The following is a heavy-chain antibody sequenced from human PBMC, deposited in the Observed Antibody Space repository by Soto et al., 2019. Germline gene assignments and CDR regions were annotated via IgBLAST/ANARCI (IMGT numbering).Heavy chain of an antibody. CDR2: ISYDGSTK. Sequence: QVQLLESGGGGFQPGRSLRLSCAAPGFPFSSYVMHWVRKAPGKGLEWVAVISYDGSTKYYADSVKGRFTISRDNSKNTLYLQMNSLRAEDTALYYCARDSGMDVWGQGTTVTVSS. J-gene: IGHJ6*02. V-gene: IGHV3-30-3*01. CDR1: GFPFSSYV. CDR3: ARDSGMDV.